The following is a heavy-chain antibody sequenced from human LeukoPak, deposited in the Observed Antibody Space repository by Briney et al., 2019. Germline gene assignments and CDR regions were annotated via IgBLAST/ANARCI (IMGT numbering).Heavy chain of an antibody. Sequence: GGSLRLSCAASGFTFTSYGISWVRQAPGQGLEWMGWISAYNGNTNYAQKLQGRVTMTTDTSTSTAYMELRSLRSDDTAVYYCARGRYRGGSYTEFDYWGQGTLVTVSS. J-gene: IGHJ4*02. V-gene: IGHV1-18*01. CDR3: ARGRYRGGSYTEFDY. D-gene: IGHD1-26*01. CDR1: GFTFTSYG. CDR2: ISAYNGNT.